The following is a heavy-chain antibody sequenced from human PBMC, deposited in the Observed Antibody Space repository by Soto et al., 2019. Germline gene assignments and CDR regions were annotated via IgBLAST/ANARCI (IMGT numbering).Heavy chain of an antibody. Sequence: QVQLVESGGGVVQPGRSLRLSCAASGFTFSSYAMHWVRQAPGKGLEWVAVISYDGSNKYYADSVKGRFTISRDNSKNTLYLQMNSLRAEDTAVYYCARAGIVVVTAIHYYYYGMDVWGQGTTVTVSS. J-gene: IGHJ6*02. CDR3: ARAGIVVVTAIHYYYYGMDV. D-gene: IGHD2-21*02. CDR1: GFTFSSYA. CDR2: ISYDGSNK. V-gene: IGHV3-30-3*01.